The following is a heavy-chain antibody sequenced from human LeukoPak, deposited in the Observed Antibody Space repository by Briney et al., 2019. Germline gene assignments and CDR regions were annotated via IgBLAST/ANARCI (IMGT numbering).Heavy chain of an antibody. J-gene: IGHJ4*02. CDR2: INPDKGDT. Sequence: ASVKVSCKASGYSFTTYATHWVRQAPGQRLEWMGWINPDKGDTKYSQNFQGRITVTRDTSASTTYMELSSLVSEDTAVYYCARRLKGSYGSLFDYWGQGTLVTVSS. D-gene: IGHD4-17*01. CDR1: GYSFTTYA. V-gene: IGHV1-3*01. CDR3: ARRLKGSYGSLFDY.